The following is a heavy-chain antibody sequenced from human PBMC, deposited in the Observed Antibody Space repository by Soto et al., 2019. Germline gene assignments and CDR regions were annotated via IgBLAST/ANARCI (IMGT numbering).Heavy chain of an antibody. J-gene: IGHJ6*02. CDR1: GGSFSGYY. Sequence: PSETLSLTCAVYGGSFSGYYWSWIRQPPGKGLEWIGEINHSGSTNYNPSLKSRVTISVDTSKNQFSLKLSSVTAADTAVYYCARGETTVTTWYYYYGMDVWGQGTTVTVSS. CDR3: ARGETTVTTWYYYYGMDV. V-gene: IGHV4-34*01. CDR2: INHSGST. D-gene: IGHD4-17*01.